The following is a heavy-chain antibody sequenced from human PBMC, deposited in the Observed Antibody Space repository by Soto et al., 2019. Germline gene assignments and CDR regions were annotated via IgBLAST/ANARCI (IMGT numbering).Heavy chain of an antibody. J-gene: IGHJ4*02. CDR3: AILSN. Sequence: GGSLRLSCAASGFTVSSNYMNWVRQAPGKGLEWVSIIYSDGTTSYADSVKGRFTISRDNSKNTLHLQMNSLRAEDTAVYYCAILSNWGQGTLVTVSS. D-gene: IGHD6-6*01. CDR1: GFTVSSNY. CDR2: IYSDGTT. V-gene: IGHV3-53*01.